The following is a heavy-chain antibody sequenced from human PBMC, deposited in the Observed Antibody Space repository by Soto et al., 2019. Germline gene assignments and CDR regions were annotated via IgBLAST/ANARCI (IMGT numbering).Heavy chain of an antibody. CDR2: IIPIFGTA. Sequence: QVQLVQSGAEVKKPGSSGKVSCKASGGTFSSYAISWVRQAPGQGLAWMGGIIPIFGTANYAQKLQARVTITANKCTITAYVELSSLRSEDTAVDYCARDAITYAIGGAWDYWGQGTLVTGSS. J-gene: IGHJ4*02. CDR1: GGTFSSYA. V-gene: IGHV1-69*06. CDR3: ARDAITYAIGGAWDY. D-gene: IGHD1-26*01.